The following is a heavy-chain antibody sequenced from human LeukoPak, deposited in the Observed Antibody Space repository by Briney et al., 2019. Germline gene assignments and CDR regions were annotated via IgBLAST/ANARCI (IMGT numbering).Heavy chain of an antibody. D-gene: IGHD3-22*01. CDR1: GGSISSGDYY. V-gene: IGHV4-30-4*01. CDR2: TYYSGST. CDR3: ARPYYYDSRIDP. J-gene: IGHJ5*02. Sequence: PSEPLSLTCTVSGGSISSGDYYWSWIRQPPGKGLEWIGYTYYSGSTYYNPSLKNRVSISVDTSKNQFSLNLSSVTAADTAVYYCARPYYYDSRIDPWGQGTLVTVSS.